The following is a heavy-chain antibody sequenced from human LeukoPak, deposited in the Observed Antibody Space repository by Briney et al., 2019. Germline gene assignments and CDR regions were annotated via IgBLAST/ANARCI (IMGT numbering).Heavy chain of an antibody. CDR3: ARGSELLWFGELSL. V-gene: IGHV4-30-2*01. J-gene: IGHJ4*02. Sequence: SETLSLTCTVSGGSISSGGYYWSWIRQPPGKGLEWIGYIYHSGGTYYNPSLKSQVTISIDRSKKQFSLKLSSVTAADTAVYYCARGSELLWFGELSLWGQGTLVTVS. CDR1: GGSISSGGYY. D-gene: IGHD3-10*01. CDR2: IYHSGGT.